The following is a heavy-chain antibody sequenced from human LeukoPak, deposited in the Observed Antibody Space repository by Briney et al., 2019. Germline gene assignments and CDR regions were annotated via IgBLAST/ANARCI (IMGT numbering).Heavy chain of an antibody. CDR3: AKDRSTADSSGYWFDY. V-gene: IGHV3-30*18. D-gene: IGHD3-22*01. CDR2: ISYDGSNK. J-gene: IGHJ4*02. Sequence: GGSLRLSCAASGFTFSSYGMHWVRQAPGKGLEWVAVISYDGSNKYYADSVKGRFTMSRDNSKNTLYLQMNSLRAEDTAVYYCAKDRSTADSSGYWFDYWGQGTLVTVSS. CDR1: GFTFSSYG.